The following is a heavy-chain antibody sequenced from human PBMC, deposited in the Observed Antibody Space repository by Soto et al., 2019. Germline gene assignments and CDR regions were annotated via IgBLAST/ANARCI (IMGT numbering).Heavy chain of an antibody. V-gene: IGHV4-59*01. J-gene: IGHJ4*02. D-gene: IGHD7-27*01. CDR1: GGSISSYY. Sequence: SETLSLTCTVSGGSISSYYWSWIRQPPGRGLEWIGYIYYSGSTNYNPSLKSRVTISVDTSKNQFSLKLSSVTAADTAVYYCAGSWGFYYLDYWGQGTLVTVSS. CDR3: AGSWGFYYLDY. CDR2: IYYSGST.